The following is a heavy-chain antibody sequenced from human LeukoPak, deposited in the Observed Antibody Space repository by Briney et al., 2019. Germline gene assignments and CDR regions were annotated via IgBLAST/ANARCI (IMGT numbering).Heavy chain of an antibody. CDR1: GFTFSSYA. CDR3: ARDWRGNSGYDIGL. D-gene: IGHD5-12*01. Sequence: GRSLRLSCAASGFTFSSYAMHWVRQAPGKGLEWVAVISYDGSNKYYADSVKSRFTISRDNSKNTLYLQMNSLRAEDTAVYYCARDWRGNSGYDIGLWGQGTLVTVSS. V-gene: IGHV3-30-3*01. J-gene: IGHJ4*02. CDR2: ISYDGSNK.